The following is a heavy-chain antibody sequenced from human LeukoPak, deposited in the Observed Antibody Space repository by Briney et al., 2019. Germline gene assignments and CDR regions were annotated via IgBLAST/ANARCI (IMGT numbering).Heavy chain of an antibody. J-gene: IGHJ4*02. Sequence: SSETLSLTCTVSGVSITNYYWSWIRQPPGKGLEWIGYIYYSGITNYNPSLKSRVTMSIETSKSQFSLKLSSATAADTAVYYCATSSRGYNNFWGQGTLVTASS. CDR3: ATSSRGYNNF. CDR1: GVSITNYY. CDR2: IYYSGIT. V-gene: IGHV4-59*01. D-gene: IGHD4-4*01.